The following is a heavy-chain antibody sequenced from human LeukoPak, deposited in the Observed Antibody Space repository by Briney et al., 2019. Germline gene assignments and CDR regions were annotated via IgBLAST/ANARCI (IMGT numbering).Heavy chain of an antibody. V-gene: IGHV3-30*18. CDR1: GFTFSSYG. D-gene: IGHD3-10*01. Sequence: GGSLRLSCAASGFTFSSYGMHWVRQAPGKGLEWVAVISYDGSNKYYADSVKGRFTISRDNSKNTLYLQMNSLRAEDTAVYYCANAYGSGSDAFDIWGQGTMVPVS. CDR3: ANAYGSGSDAFDI. CDR2: ISYDGSNK. J-gene: IGHJ3*02.